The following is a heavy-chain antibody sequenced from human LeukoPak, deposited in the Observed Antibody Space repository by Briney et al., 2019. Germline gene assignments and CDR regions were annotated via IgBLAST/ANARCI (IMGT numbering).Heavy chain of an antibody. CDR1: GYTFTGYY. V-gene: IGHV1-2*02. Sequence: ASVKVSCKASGYTFTGYYMHWVRQAPGQGLEWMGWINPNSGGTNYEQKFQGRVTMTRDTSISNAYMELSRLRSDDTAVYYCVRGGYDFSSGYYPSRWGQGTLVTVSS. J-gene: IGHJ4*02. CDR2: INPNSGGT. CDR3: VRGGYDFSSGYYPSR. D-gene: IGHD3-3*01.